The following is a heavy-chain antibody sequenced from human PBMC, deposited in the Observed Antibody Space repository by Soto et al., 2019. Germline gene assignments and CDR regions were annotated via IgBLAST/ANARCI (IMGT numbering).Heavy chain of an antibody. D-gene: IGHD5-12*01. CDR3: ARGQSIVAAIDYFDY. J-gene: IGHJ4*02. V-gene: IGHV4-30-4*07. CDR1: CAYVSSAGYS. Sequence: PSETLSLTCSGSCAYVSSAGYSWSWIRQPPGKGLEWIGYVYQSGRTYGSVTTSYNPSLKSRVTISVDRSTNQFSLKLISVTAADTAVYFCARGQSIVAAIDYFDYWGQGSLVTVSS. CDR2: VYQSGRT.